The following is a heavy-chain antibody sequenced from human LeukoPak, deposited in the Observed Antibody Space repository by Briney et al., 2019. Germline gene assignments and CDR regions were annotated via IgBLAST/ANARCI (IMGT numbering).Heavy chain of an antibody. J-gene: IGHJ4*02. D-gene: IGHD6-19*01. CDR3: TRSWGTSGWENFDY. CDR2: ISSSSSTI. V-gene: IGHV3-48*04. Sequence: GGSLRLSCAASGFTFSSYSMNWVRQAPGKGLEWVSYISSSSSTIYYADSVKGRFTISRDNAKNSLYLQMNSLRAEDTAVYYCTRSWGTSGWENFDYWGQGTLVTVSS. CDR1: GFTFSSYS.